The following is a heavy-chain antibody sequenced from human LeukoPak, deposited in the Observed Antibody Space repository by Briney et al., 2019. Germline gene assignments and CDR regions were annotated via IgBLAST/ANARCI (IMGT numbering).Heavy chain of an antibody. CDR1: GGSISSYY. J-gene: IGHJ6*02. V-gene: IGHV4-59*01. CDR3: ARSYHCSSTSCYSSLSYYYYYGMDV. D-gene: IGHD2-2*01. Sequence: SETLSLTCTVSGGSISSYYWSWIRQPPGKGLEWIGYIYYSGSTNYSPSLKSRVTISVDASKNQFSLKLSSVNAADTAVYYCARSYHCSSTSCYSSLSYYYYYGMDVWGQGTTVTVSS. CDR2: IYYSGST.